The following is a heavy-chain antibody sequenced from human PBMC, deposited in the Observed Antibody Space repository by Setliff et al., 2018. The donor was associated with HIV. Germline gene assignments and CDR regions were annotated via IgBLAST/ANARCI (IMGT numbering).Heavy chain of an antibody. J-gene: IGHJ4*02. CDR2: IIPIFGTA. CDR1: GGTFSSYA. CDR3: ARGDGYNGFLEDY. Sequence: SVKVSCKASGGTFSSYAISWARQAPGQGLEWMGGIIPIFGTANYAQKFQGRVTITADESTSTAYMELSSLRSEDTAVYYCARGDGYNGFLEDYWGQGTLVTVSS. V-gene: IGHV1-69*13. D-gene: IGHD5-12*01.